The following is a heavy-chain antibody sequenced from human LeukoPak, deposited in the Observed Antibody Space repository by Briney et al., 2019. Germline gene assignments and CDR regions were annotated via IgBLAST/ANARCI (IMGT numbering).Heavy chain of an antibody. CDR1: GFTFSSYS. D-gene: IGHD5-18*01. Sequence: GGSLRLSCAASGFTFSSYSMNWLRQAPGKGLEWVSSISSSSSYIYYADSVKGRFTISRDNAKNSLYLQMNSLRAEDTAVYYCARDPGYSYGEADYRGQGTLVTVSS. V-gene: IGHV3-21*01. J-gene: IGHJ4*02. CDR3: ARDPGYSYGEADY. CDR2: ISSSSSYI.